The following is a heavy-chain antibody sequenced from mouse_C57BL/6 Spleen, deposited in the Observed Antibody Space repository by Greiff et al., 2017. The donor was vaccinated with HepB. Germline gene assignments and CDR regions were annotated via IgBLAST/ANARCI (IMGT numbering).Heavy chain of an antibody. CDR2: IDPSDSET. Sequence: QVQLQQSGAELVRPGSSVKLSCKASGYTFTSYWMHWVKQRPIQGLEWIGNIDPSDSETHYNQKFKDKATLTVDKSSSTAYMQLSSLTSEDSAVYYCARRGYYDYDNYAMDYWGQGTSVTVSS. J-gene: IGHJ4*01. CDR1: GYTFTSYW. V-gene: IGHV1-52*01. CDR3: ARRGYYDYDNYAMDY. D-gene: IGHD2-4*01.